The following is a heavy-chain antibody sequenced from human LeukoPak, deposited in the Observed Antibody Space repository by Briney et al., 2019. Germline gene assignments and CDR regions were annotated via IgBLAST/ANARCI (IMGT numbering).Heavy chain of an antibody. CDR1: GFTFSSYG. D-gene: IGHD2-2*01. CDR3: ARGPSGGYCSSSSCSRYFQH. J-gene: IGHJ1*01. V-gene: IGHV3-30*03. CDR2: ISYDGSNK. Sequence: GGSLRLSCAASGFTFSSYGMHWVRQAPGKGLEWVAVISYDGSNKYYADSVKGRFTISRDNSKNTLYLQMNSLRAEDTAVYYCARGPSGGYCSSSSCSRYFQHWGQGTLVTVSS.